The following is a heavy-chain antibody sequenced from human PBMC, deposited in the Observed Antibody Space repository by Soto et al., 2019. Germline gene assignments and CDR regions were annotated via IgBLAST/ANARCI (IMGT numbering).Heavy chain of an antibody. CDR1: GDSVSSNSAA. CDR3: ARGSWDDVSGHYYMDV. Sequence: SQTLSLSCDISGDSVSSNSAAWICIRQTPSRGLEWLGRTYYRSKWYSNYAISVKSRVTVNPDTFKNQFSLQLNSVTPEDTAVYYCARGSWDDVSGHYYMDVWGKRTTVTVSS. CDR2: TYYRSKWYS. V-gene: IGHV6-1*01. J-gene: IGHJ6*03. D-gene: IGHD1-1*01.